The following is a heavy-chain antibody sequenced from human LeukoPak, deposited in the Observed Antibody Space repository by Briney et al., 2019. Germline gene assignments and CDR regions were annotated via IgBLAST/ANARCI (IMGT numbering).Heavy chain of an antibody. J-gene: IGHJ4*02. D-gene: IGHD5-24*01. CDR1: GYTFTGYY. CDR2: INPSGGST. V-gene: IGHV1-46*01. Sequence: ASVKVSCKASGYTFTGYYMHWVRQAPGQGLEWMGIINPSGGSTSYAQKFQGRVTMTRDTSTSTVYMELSSLRSEDTAVYYCARDGEMATTTHDIDDYWGQGTLVTVSS. CDR3: ARDGEMATTTHDIDDY.